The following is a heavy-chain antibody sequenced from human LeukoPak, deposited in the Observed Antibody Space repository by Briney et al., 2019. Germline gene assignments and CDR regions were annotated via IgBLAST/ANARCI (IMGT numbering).Heavy chain of an antibody. CDR3: AKEEMATIVGPGVY. CDR2: ISYDGSNK. J-gene: IGHJ4*02. Sequence: GGSLRLSCAASGFTFSSYAMHWVRQAPGKGLEWVAVISYDGSNKYYADSVKGRFTISRDNSKNTLYLQMNSLRAEDTAVYYCAKEEMATIVGPGVYWGQGTLVTVSS. V-gene: IGHV3-30*04. D-gene: IGHD5-24*01. CDR1: GFTFSSYA.